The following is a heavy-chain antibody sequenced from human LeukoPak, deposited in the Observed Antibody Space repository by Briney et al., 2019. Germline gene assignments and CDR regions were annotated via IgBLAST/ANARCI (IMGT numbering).Heavy chain of an antibody. CDR2: IYYSGST. Sequence: PSETLSLTCTVSGGSISSYYWSWIRQPPGKGLEWIGYIYYSGSTNYNPSLKSRVTISVDTSKNQFSLKLSSVTAADTAVYYCARTLEDDFWSGYYTGLNWFDPWGQGTLVTVSS. J-gene: IGHJ5*02. CDR3: ARTLEDDFWSGYYTGLNWFDP. D-gene: IGHD3-3*01. CDR1: GGSISSYY. V-gene: IGHV4-59*08.